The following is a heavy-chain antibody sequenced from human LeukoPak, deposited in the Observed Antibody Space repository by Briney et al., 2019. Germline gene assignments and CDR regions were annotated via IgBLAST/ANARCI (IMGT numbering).Heavy chain of an antibody. V-gene: IGHV1-2*02. CDR1: GYTFSSYD. CDR3: AREAAIIESYSDY. Sequence: ASVKVSCTASGYTFSSYDMHWVRQAPGQGLEWMGWIKPDSGGTNYAQKFQGRVTMTRDTSISTAYMEVSRLRSDDTAVYYCAREAAIIESYSDYWGQGTLVTVSS. CDR2: IKPDSGGT. D-gene: IGHD3-10*01. J-gene: IGHJ4*02.